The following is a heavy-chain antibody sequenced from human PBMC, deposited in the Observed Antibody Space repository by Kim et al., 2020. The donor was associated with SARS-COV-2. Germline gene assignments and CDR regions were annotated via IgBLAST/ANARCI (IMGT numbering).Heavy chain of an antibody. CDR3: ARAPYSSSWYDY. D-gene: IGHD6-13*01. Sequence: NYAQKFQGWVTMTRDTSISTAYMELSRLRSDDTAVYYCARAPYSSSWYDYWGQGTLVTVSS. V-gene: IGHV1-2*04. J-gene: IGHJ4*02.